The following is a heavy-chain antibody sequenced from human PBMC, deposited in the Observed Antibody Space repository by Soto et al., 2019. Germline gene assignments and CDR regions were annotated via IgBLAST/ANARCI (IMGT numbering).Heavy chain of an antibody. CDR2: ISYDGSNK. J-gene: IGHJ4*02. Sequence: GSLRLSCAASGFTFSSYGMHWVRQAPGKGLEWVAVISYDGSNKYYADSVKGRFTISRDNSKNTLYLQMNSLRAEDTAVYYCAKSYCGGDCYYFDYWCQGTLVTVSS. D-gene: IGHD2-21*02. CDR3: AKSYCGGDCYYFDY. V-gene: IGHV3-30*18. CDR1: GFTFSSYG.